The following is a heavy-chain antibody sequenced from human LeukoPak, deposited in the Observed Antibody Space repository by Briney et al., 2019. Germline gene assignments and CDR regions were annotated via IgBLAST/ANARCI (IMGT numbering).Heavy chain of an antibody. V-gene: IGHV3-7*01. CDR1: GFTLRDKR. J-gene: IGHJ6*04. CDR2: INEDGSGK. Sequence: GGSLRLSCGCSGFTLRDKRVKWGGRAQGKGLEWVASINEDGSGKYSMDSVKDRVTISRDNAKNSLDLQINSLTVEDTAIYYCVRDDGDVWGKGTTVTVSS. CDR3: VRDDGDV.